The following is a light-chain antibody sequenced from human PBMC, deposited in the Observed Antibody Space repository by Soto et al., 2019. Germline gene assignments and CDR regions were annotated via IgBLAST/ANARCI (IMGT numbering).Light chain of an antibody. Sequence: EIVLTQSPSTLSLSPGLRSTLPCRASQSVISNYLAWYQQKHGQAPRIXIYGASSRATGIPDRFSGSGYGTDFNLTISGLETEDFAVYYCQQYGSSSITFGQGTRLEIK. CDR3: QQYGSSSIT. CDR1: QSVISNY. V-gene: IGKV3-20*01. CDR2: GAS. J-gene: IGKJ5*01.